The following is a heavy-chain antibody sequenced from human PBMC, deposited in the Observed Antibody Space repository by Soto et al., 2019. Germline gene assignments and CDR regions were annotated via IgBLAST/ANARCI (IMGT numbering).Heavy chain of an antibody. Sequence: ASVKVSCKVSGYTLTELSMHWVRQAPGKGLEWMGGFDPEDGETIYAQKFQGRVTMTEDTSTDTAYMELSSLRSEDTAVYYCATELIIVLRAAAGTSAFDIWGQGTMVTVSS. CDR3: ATELIIVLRAAAGTSAFDI. D-gene: IGHD6-13*01. CDR2: FDPEDGET. V-gene: IGHV1-24*01. CDR1: GYTLTELS. J-gene: IGHJ3*02.